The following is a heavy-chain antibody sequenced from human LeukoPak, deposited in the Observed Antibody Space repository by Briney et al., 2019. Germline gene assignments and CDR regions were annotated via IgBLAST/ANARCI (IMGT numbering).Heavy chain of an antibody. Sequence: QPGGSLRLSCAASGFTFSSYAMHWVRQAPGKGLEWVAVISYDGSNKYYADSVKGRLTISRDNSKNTLYLQMNSLRAEDTAVYYRARGSSSWYYFDYWGQGTLVTVSS. CDR3: ARGSSSWYYFDY. D-gene: IGHD6-13*01. CDR1: GFTFSSYA. V-gene: IGHV3-30-3*01. CDR2: ISYDGSNK. J-gene: IGHJ4*02.